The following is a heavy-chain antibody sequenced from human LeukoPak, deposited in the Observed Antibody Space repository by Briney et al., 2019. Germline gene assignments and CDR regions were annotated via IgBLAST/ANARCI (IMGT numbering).Heavy chain of an antibody. V-gene: IGHV1-69*04. CDR2: IIPILGIA. D-gene: IGHD6-19*01. J-gene: IGHJ4*02. CDR1: GGTFSSYA. CDR3: ARDESSGFGY. Sequence: SVKVSCKASGGTFSSYAIIWVRQAPGQGLEWMGRIIPILGIANYAQKFQGRVTITADKSTSTAYMELSSLRSEDTAVYYCARDESSGFGYWGQGTLVTVSS.